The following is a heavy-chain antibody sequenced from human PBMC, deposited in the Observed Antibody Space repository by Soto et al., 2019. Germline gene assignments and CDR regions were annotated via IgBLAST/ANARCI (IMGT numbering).Heavy chain of an antibody. D-gene: IGHD1-26*01. CDR1: AGSVSAYY. V-gene: IGHV4-59*02. Sequence: PSETRSLTCTISAGSVSAYYWSWIRQSTGQGLEWIGYIYASGSPYYKPSLRSRVTISADTSKNQFSLKLSSPTAADTAVYYSARGVGSSPPQYWGRGTLVTVSS. J-gene: IGHJ4*02. CDR2: IYASGSP. CDR3: ARGVGSSPPQY.